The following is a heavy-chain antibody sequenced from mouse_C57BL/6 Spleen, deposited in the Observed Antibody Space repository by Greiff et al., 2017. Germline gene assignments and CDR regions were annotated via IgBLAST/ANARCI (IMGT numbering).Heavy chain of an antibody. Sequence: EVQVVESGGGLVKPGGSLKLSCAASGFTFSSYAMSWVRQTPEKRLEWVATISDGGSYTYYPDNVKGRFTISRDNAKNNLYLQMSHLKSEDTAMYYCAREDYYGSHYYFDYWGQGTTLTVSS. CDR1: GFTFSSYA. CDR3: AREDYYGSHYYFDY. V-gene: IGHV5-4*01. D-gene: IGHD1-1*01. J-gene: IGHJ2*01. CDR2: ISDGGSYT.